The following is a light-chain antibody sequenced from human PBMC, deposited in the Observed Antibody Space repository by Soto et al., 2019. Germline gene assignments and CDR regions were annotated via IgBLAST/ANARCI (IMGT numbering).Light chain of an antibody. CDR1: QSVSSN. CDR3: QQYNNWPPEYT. Sequence: EIVMTQSPATLSVSPGERATLSCRASQSVSSNLAWYQQQPGQAPRLLIYGASTRANGIPARFSGSGSGTEFTLTISSLQSEDFAVYYCQQYNNWPPEYTFGQGTKLEIK. J-gene: IGKJ2*01. V-gene: IGKV3-15*01. CDR2: GAS.